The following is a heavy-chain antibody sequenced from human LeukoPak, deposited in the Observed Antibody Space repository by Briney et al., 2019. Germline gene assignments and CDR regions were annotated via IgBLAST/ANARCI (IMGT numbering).Heavy chain of an antibody. Sequence: SETLSLTCTVSGGSISSSSYYWGWIRQPPGKGLEWIGSIYYSGSTYYNPSLKSRVTISVDTSKNQFSLKLSSVTAADTAVYYCARGRTRYYYDSSGYSWAFDIWGQGTMVTVSS. J-gene: IGHJ3*02. D-gene: IGHD3-22*01. CDR1: GGSISSSSYY. V-gene: IGHV4-39*07. CDR3: ARGRTRYYYDSSGYSWAFDI. CDR2: IYYSGST.